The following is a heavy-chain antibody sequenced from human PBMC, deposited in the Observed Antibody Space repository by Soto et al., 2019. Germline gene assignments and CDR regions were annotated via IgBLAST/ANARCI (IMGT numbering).Heavy chain of an antibody. J-gene: IGHJ2*01. D-gene: IGHD3-22*01. Sequence: QLQESGPGLVKPSQTLSLTCTVSGASINNNDYYWSWIRQTPGKGLEWIGYVYSSGTTDYIPPLKPRLSMSRGKSQNQFTLKLNSVTAADTATYYCASMSYFYDKWYFDLLGGGTLVSVS. CDR3: ASMSYFYDKWYFDL. V-gene: IGHV4-30-4*01. CDR2: VYSSGTT. CDR1: GASINNNDYY.